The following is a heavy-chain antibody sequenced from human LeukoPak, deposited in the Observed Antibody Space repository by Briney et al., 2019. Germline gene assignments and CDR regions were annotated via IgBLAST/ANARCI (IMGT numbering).Heavy chain of an antibody. Sequence: GGSLRLSCAASGFTVSSNYMSWVRQAPGKGLEWVSVIYSGGSTYYADSVKGRFTISRDNSKNTLYLQMNSLRAEDTAVYYCARHSRWNVDWFDPWGQGTLVTVSS. V-gene: IGHV3-66*04. D-gene: IGHD1-1*01. CDR2: IYSGGST. CDR3: ARHSRWNVDWFDP. CDR1: GFTVSSNY. J-gene: IGHJ5*02.